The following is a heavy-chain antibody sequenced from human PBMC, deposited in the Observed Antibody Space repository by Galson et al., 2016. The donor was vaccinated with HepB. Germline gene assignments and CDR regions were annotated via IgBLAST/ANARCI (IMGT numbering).Heavy chain of an antibody. CDR3: ARGTNCSGGRCFWFDP. V-gene: IGHV4-31*03. Sequence: TLSLTCTVSGGSISSDGYYWTWIRQHPAKGLEWIGYIYYSGSTYYNSSLKTRVIISVDTSKNQFSLMLSSVTAADTAVYYCARGTNCSGGRCFWFDPWGQGTMVTVSS. J-gene: IGHJ3*01. CDR2: IYYSGST. CDR1: GGSISSDGYY. D-gene: IGHD2-15*01.